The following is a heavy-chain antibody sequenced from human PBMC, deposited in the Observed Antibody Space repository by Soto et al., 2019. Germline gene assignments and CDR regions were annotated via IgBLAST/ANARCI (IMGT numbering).Heavy chain of an antibody. CDR2: IYYSGST. CDR1: GGSISSYY. CDR3: ATGGARIAARPRYYYYGMDV. Sequence: SETLSLTCTVSGGSISSYYWSWIRQPPGKGLEWIGYIYYSGSTNYNPSLKSRVTISVDTSKNQFSLKLSSVTAADTAVYYCATGGARIAARPRYYYYGMDVWGQGTTVTVSS. D-gene: IGHD6-6*01. J-gene: IGHJ6*02. V-gene: IGHV4-59*12.